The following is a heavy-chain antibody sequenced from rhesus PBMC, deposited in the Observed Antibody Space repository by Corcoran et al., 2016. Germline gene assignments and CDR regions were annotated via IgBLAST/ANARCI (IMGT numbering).Heavy chain of an antibody. CDR2: ISPYNGNK. Sequence: QVQLVQSGAEIKQPGASVKLACKASGYTFTSYYMHWVRQAPGQGLNWIGLISPYNGNKGTAQNFQGRVTITTDTSTSTGYMELSSLRSEDTAVYYCTRGGSGSYSPFDYWGQGVLVTVSS. J-gene: IGHJ4*01. CDR1: GYTFTSYY. V-gene: IGHV1-180*01. CDR3: TRGGSGSYSPFDY. D-gene: IGHD3-16*01.